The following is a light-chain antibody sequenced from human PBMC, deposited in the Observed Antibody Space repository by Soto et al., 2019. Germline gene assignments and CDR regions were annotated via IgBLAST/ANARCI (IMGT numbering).Light chain of an antibody. V-gene: IGLV2-14*01. CDR2: EVS. J-gene: IGLJ2*01. CDR1: SSDVGGYKY. CDR3: SSHTSSSTLV. Sequence: QSALTQPASVSGSPGQSITISCTGTSSDVGGYKYVSWYQQHPGKAPKLMIYEVSNRPSGVSNRFSGSKSGNTASLTISGVQTEDEADYYCSSHTSSSTLVFGGGTKLTVL.